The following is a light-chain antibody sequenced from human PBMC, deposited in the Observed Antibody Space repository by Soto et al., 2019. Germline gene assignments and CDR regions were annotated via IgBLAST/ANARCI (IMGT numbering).Light chain of an antibody. Sequence: EVVLTHSRATLSGSGGGRATLSCRASQSISDTLAWYQQKPGQAPRLLIYGASTRATGIPSRFSGSGSGTEFTPTISSLQSEDFAVYYCQQYNHWPRPFGRGTKVDIK. V-gene: IGKV3-15*01. CDR1: QSISDT. CDR2: GAS. J-gene: IGKJ1*01. CDR3: QQYNHWPRP.